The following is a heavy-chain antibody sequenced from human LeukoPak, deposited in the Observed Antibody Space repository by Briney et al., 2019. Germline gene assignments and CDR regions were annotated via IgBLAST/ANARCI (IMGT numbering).Heavy chain of an antibody. J-gene: IGHJ4*02. Sequence: YPSETLSLTCTVSGGSISSSSYYWGWIRQPPGKGLEWIGSIYYSGSTYYNPSLKSRVTISVDTSKSQFSLKLSSVTAADTAVYYCARGRVAAAGYFDYWGQGTLVTVSS. V-gene: IGHV4-39*07. CDR2: IYYSGST. D-gene: IGHD6-13*01. CDR3: ARGRVAAAGYFDY. CDR1: GGSISSSSYY.